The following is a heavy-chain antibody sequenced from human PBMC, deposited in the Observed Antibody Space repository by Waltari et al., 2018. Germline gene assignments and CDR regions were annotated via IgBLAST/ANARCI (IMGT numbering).Heavy chain of an antibody. V-gene: IGHV1-69*08. D-gene: IGHD2-15*01. J-gene: IGHJ6*02. CDR2: IIPILGTA. Sequence: QVQLVQSGAEVKKPGSSVKVSCKASGGTFSSYAISWVRQAPGQGLEWMGRIIPILGTANYAQKFEGRVTITADKSTSTAYMELSSLRSEDTAVYYCARGFYCSGGSCYLPSVYYYYGMDVWGQGTTVTVSS. CDR3: ARGFYCSGGSCYLPSVYYYYGMDV. CDR1: GGTFSSYA.